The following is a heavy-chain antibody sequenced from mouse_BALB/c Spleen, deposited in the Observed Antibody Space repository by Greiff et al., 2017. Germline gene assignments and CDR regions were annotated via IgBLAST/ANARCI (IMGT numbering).Heavy chain of an antibody. V-gene: IGHV14-3*02. D-gene: IGHD2-4*01. J-gene: IGHJ3*01. Sequence: VQLKQSGAELVKPGASVKLSCTASGFNIKDTYMHWVKQRPEQGLEWIGRIDPANGNTKYDPKFQGKATITADTSSNTAYLQLSSLTSEDTAVYYCARVDDDGGGAYWGQGTLVTVSA. CDR1: GFNIKDTY. CDR3: ARVDDDGGGAY. CDR2: IDPANGNT.